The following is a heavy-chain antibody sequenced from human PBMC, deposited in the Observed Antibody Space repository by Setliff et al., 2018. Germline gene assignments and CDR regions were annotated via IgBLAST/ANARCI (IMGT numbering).Heavy chain of an antibody. V-gene: IGHV3-7*01. CDR2: IKQDGGEK. J-gene: IGHJ6*02. Sequence: PGGSLRLSCAASGFTFSTYWMSWVRQAPGKGLEWVANIKQDGGEKYYVDSVKGRFTISRDNPNNSLYLQMNNLRAEDTAVYYCARDHVYGSQYYYYYYGMDVWGQGTTVTVSS. D-gene: IGHD3-10*01. CDR3: ARDHVYGSQYYYYYYGMDV. CDR1: GFTFSTYW.